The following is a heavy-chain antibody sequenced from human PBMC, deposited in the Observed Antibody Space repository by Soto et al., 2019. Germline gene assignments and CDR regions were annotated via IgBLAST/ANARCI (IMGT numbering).Heavy chain of an antibody. CDR1: GFNIRDYY. D-gene: IGHD3-3*01. V-gene: IGHV3-11*01. J-gene: IGHJ6*03. Sequence: GGSKRLCCAASGFNIRDYYRRWIRKAPGKGLEWVSYISSSGSTTYYADSVKGRFTISRDNAKNSLYLQMNSLRAEDTAVYYCAEYYDPQGYMDVWGKGTTVTVSS. CDR2: ISSSGSTT. CDR3: AEYYDPQGYMDV.